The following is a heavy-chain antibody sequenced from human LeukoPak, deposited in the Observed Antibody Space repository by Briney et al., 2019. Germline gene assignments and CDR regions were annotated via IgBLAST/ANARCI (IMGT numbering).Heavy chain of an antibody. Sequence: PSETLSLTCTVSGGSISSYYWSWIRQPPGKGLEWIGYIYYSGSTNYSPSLKSRVTISVDTSKNQFSLKLSSVTAADTAVYYCARTSYYYGSGSYLDYWGQGTLVTVSS. J-gene: IGHJ4*02. CDR2: IYYSGST. CDR1: GGSISSYY. V-gene: IGHV4-59*12. D-gene: IGHD3-10*01. CDR3: ARTSYYYGSGSYLDY.